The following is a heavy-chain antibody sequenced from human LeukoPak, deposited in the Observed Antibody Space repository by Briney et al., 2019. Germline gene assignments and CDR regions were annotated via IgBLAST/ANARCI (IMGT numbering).Heavy chain of an antibody. Sequence: SVKVSCKASGGTFSSYAISWVRQAPGQGLEWMGGIIPIFGTANYAQKFQGRVTITADESTSTAYMELSSLRSEDTAVYYCARAAVYGDYHGGFDYWGQGTLVTVSS. CDR2: IIPIFGTA. D-gene: IGHD4-17*01. CDR1: GGTFSSYA. V-gene: IGHV1-69*13. J-gene: IGHJ4*02. CDR3: ARAAVYGDYHGGFDY.